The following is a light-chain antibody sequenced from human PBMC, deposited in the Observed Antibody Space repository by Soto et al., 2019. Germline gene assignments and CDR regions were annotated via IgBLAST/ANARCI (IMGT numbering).Light chain of an antibody. CDR1: QTVSSNY. Sequence: IILTQSPDTLYLSPGERATLSCRASQTVSSNYLARCLQRPGQAPRLLIYVASTRAAGIPDRSSGSGSGTDFTLTITILEAEDAAEYVCQQYTGPPTTFGQGTRLEI. CDR2: VAS. CDR3: QQYTGPPTT. J-gene: IGKJ5*01. V-gene: IGKV3-20*01.